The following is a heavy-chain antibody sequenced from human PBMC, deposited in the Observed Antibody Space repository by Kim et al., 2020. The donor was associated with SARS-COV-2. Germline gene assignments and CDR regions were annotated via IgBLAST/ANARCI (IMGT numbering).Heavy chain of an antibody. J-gene: IGHJ5*02. CDR2: ISGSGGST. CDR3: AKDRSITGTPHWVNWFDP. Sequence: GGSLRLSCAASGFTFSSYAMSWVRQAPGKGLEWVSAISGSGGSTYYADSVKGRFTISRDNSKNTLYLQMNSLRAEDTAVYYCAKDRSITGTPHWVNWFDPWGQGTLVTVSS. D-gene: IGHD1-20*01. V-gene: IGHV3-23*01. CDR1: GFTFSSYA.